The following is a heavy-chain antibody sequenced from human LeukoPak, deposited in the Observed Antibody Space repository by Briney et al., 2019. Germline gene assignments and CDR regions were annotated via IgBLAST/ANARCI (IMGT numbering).Heavy chain of an antibody. J-gene: IGHJ6*02. D-gene: IGHD3-16*01. Sequence: GGSLRLSCEASGFTFSNYDMIWVRQAPGKGLEWVSAISGSGVSTYYADSVKGRFTISRDNSKNTLYLQMNSLRAEDTAVYYCAKDPGGVTSRYYYYYGMDVWGQGTTVTVSS. CDR2: ISGSGVST. CDR1: GFTFSNYD. V-gene: IGHV3-23*01. CDR3: AKDPGGVTSRYYYYYGMDV.